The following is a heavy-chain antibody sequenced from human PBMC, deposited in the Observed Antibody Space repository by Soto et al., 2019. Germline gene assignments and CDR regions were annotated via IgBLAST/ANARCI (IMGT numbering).Heavy chain of an antibody. CDR2: TYYRSKWYN. D-gene: IGHD5-18*01. Sequence: QSQTLSLTCAISGDSVSSNSAAWNWIRQSPSRGLEWLGRTYYRSKWYNDYAVSVKSRITINPDTSKNQFSLQLNSVTPEDTAVYYCARVSDRGYSYGYNPIDYWGQGTLVTVSS. CDR1: GDSVSSNSAA. CDR3: ARVSDRGYSYGYNPIDY. V-gene: IGHV6-1*01. J-gene: IGHJ4*02.